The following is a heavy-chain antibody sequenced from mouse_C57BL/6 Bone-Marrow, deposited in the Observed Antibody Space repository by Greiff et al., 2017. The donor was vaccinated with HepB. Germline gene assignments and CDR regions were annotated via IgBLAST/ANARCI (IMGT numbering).Heavy chain of an antibody. CDR3: ARNGTAFDY. CDR1: GFTFSDYG. CDR2: ISSGSSTI. J-gene: IGHJ2*01. Sequence: DVMLVESGGGLVKPGGSLKLSCAASGFTFSDYGMHWVRQALEKGLEWVAYISSGSSTIYYADTVKGRFTISRDNAKNTLFLQMTSLRSEDTAMYYCARNGTAFDYWGQGTTLTVSS. D-gene: IGHD4-1*01. V-gene: IGHV5-17*01.